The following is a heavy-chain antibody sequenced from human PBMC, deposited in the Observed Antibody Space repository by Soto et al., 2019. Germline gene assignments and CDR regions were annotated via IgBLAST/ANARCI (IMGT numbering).Heavy chain of an antibody. CDR2: IYHSGST. V-gene: IGHV4-30-2*01. Sequence: SETLSLTCAVSGGSISSGGYSWSWIRQPSGKGLEWIGYIYHSGSTYYNPSLKSRVTISVDRSKNQFSLKLSSVTAADTAVYYCAGSGYYHNGGMDVWGQGTTVTVSS. J-gene: IGHJ6*02. CDR1: GGSISSGGYS. CDR3: AGSGYYHNGGMDV. D-gene: IGHD3-22*01.